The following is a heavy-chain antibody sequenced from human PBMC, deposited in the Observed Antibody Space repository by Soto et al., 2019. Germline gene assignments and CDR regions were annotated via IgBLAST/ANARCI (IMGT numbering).Heavy chain of an antibody. CDR1: GFTVSSNY. CDR2: LYSGGYA. J-gene: IGHJ4*02. V-gene: IGHV3-53*01. CDR3: ARVSYDVSRGYYFDY. D-gene: IGHD3-22*01. Sequence: VGSLRLSCAASGFTVSSNYMSWVRQAPGKGLEWVSVLYSGGYAYYADSVKGRFTISRDHSKNTLYLQMNSLRAEDTAVYYCARVSYDVSRGYYFDYWGQGTLVTVSS.